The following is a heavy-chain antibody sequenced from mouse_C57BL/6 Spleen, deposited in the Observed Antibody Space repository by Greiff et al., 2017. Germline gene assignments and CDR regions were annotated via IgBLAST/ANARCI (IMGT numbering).Heavy chain of an antibody. Sequence: QVQLKQSGPELVKPGASVKLSCKASGYTFTSYDINWVKQRPGQGLEWIGWIYPRDGSTKYNEKFKGKATLTVDTSSSTAYMELHSLTSEDSAVYFCARGYYGSSVYWYFDVWGTGTTVTVSS. CDR3: ARGYYGSSVYWYFDV. V-gene: IGHV1-85*01. CDR1: GYTFTSYD. CDR2: IYPRDGST. D-gene: IGHD1-1*01. J-gene: IGHJ1*03.